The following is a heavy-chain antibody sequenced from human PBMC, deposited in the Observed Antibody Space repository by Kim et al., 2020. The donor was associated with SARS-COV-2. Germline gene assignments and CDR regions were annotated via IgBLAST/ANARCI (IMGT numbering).Heavy chain of an antibody. J-gene: IGHJ4*02. D-gene: IGHD5-12*01. Sequence: GESLKISCEVSGFSFTGYWITWVRRLPGKGLEWMGRIDPSDSRTNYSPSFQGHVVLSVDQSISSADLQWTSLKASDTAIYFCARQHRDGYTYYFDYWGQGTLLTVSS. CDR1: GFSFTGYW. V-gene: IGHV5-10-1*01. CDR3: ARQHRDGYTYYFDY. CDR2: IDPSDSRT.